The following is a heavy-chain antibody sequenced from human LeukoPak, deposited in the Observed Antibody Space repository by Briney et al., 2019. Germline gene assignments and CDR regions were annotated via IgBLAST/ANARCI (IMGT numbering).Heavy chain of an antibody. CDR2: IYYSGST. CDR3: AKDGRHYDILTPTDV. V-gene: IGHV4-59*12. D-gene: IGHD3-9*01. Sequence: SETLSLTCTVSGGSISSYYWSWIRQPPGKGLEWIGYIYYSGSTNYNPSLKSRVTISVDTSKNQFSLKLSSVTAADTAVYYCAKDGRHYDILTPTDVWGQGTLVTVSS. CDR1: GGSISSYY. J-gene: IGHJ4*02.